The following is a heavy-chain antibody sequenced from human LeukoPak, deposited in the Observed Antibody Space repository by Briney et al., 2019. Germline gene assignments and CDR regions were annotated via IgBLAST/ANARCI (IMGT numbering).Heavy chain of an antibody. CDR1: GDFVSSNSAT. CDR2: TYHRSKWYN. Sequence: SQTLSLTCALSGDFVSSNSATWNWLRQSPSSGLEWLGRTYHRSKWYNEYAVSVKSRITINPDTSKNQFSLQLNSVTPEDTAVYYCARFSKDAFDIWGQGTMVTVSS. J-gene: IGHJ3*02. V-gene: IGHV6-1*01. D-gene: IGHD6-13*01. CDR3: ARFSKDAFDI.